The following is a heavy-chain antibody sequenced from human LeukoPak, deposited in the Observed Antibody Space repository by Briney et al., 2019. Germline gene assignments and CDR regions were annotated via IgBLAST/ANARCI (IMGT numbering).Heavy chain of an antibody. CDR2: ISAYNGNT. CDR3: ARDGPYDILTGYSMGYYYYMDV. CDR1: GYTFTSYG. Sequence: ASVKVSCKASGYTFTSYGINWVRPAPGQGPEWMGWISAYNGNTKYAQNLQGRVTMTTDTSTSTAYMELRSLRSEDTAVYYCARDGPYDILTGYSMGYYYYMDVWGKGTTVTISS. J-gene: IGHJ6*03. D-gene: IGHD3-9*01. V-gene: IGHV1-18*01.